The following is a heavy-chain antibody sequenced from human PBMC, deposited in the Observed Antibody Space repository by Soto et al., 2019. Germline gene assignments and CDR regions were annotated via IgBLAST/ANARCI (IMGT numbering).Heavy chain of an antibody. Sequence: GGSLRLSCAASGFTFSTYAMIWVRQAPGKGLEWVSVITGSGGSTYYADSVKGRFTISRDTSKDTLFLQMNSLRAEDTAVYYCAKDRYGDYGGIDYWGQGTMVTVSS. D-gene: IGHD4-17*01. J-gene: IGHJ4*02. CDR3: AKDRYGDYGGIDY. V-gene: IGHV3-23*01. CDR1: GFTFSTYA. CDR2: ITGSGGST.